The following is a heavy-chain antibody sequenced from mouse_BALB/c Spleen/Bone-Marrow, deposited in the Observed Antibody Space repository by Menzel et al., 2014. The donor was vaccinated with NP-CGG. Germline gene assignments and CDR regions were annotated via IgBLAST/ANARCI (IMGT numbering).Heavy chain of an antibody. Sequence: EVNLVEPGTVLARPGASVKMSCKASGYTFTSYWMYWIKQRPGQGLEWIGAIYPGNSGTSYNQNFKGKAKLTAVTSASTAYMELSSLTNENSAVYYCTRSITTAVEFDYWGQGTSLTVSS. V-gene: IGHV1-5*01. CDR2: IYPGNSGT. J-gene: IGHJ2*03. CDR1: GYTFTSYW. CDR3: TRSITTAVEFDY. D-gene: IGHD1-1*01.